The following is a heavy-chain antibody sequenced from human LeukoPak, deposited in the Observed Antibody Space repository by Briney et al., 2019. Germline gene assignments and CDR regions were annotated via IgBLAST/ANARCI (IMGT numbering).Heavy chain of an antibody. CDR1: GGSFSGYY. V-gene: IGHV4-34*01. J-gene: IGHJ6*03. Sequence: SETLSLTCAVYGGSFSGYYRSWIRQPPGKGLEWIGEINHSGSTNHNPSLKRRVTISVDSSKNQLSLRLSSVTAADTAVYYCARAPYSPDSYYYYMDVWGKGTTVTVSS. CDR3: ARAPYSPDSYYYYMDV. D-gene: IGHD1-26*01. CDR2: INHSGST.